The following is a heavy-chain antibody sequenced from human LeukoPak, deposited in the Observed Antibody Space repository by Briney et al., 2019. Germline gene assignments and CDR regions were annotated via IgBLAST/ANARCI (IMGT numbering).Heavy chain of an antibody. CDR2: IYYSGST. V-gene: IGHV4-59*11. D-gene: IGHD2-15*01. CDR1: GGSISSHY. J-gene: IGHJ3*02. Sequence: SETLSLTCTVSGGSISSHYWSWIRQPPGKGLEWIGYIYYSGSTNYNPSLKSRVTISVDTSKNQFSLKLSSVTAADTAVYYCARERWDAFDIWGQGTMVTVSS. CDR3: ARERWDAFDI.